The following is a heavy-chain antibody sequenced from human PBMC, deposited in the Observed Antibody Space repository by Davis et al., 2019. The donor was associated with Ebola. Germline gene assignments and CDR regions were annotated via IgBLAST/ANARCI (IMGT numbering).Heavy chain of an antibody. V-gene: IGHV3-33*01. Sequence: PGGSLRLSCAASGFTFSSYDMHWVRQAPGKGLEWVAVIWYDGSNKYYADSVKGRFTISRDNSKNTLYLQMNSLRLEDTAVYYCARVLAYSSSWYVGAADYWGQGTLVTVSS. CDR1: GFTFSSYD. CDR3: ARVLAYSSSWYVGAADY. J-gene: IGHJ4*02. CDR2: IWYDGSNK. D-gene: IGHD6-13*01.